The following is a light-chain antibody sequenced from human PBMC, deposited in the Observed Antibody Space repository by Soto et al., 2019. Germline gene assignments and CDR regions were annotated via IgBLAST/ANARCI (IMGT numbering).Light chain of an antibody. CDR1: QSVGSN. CDR3: QQYNNWPTWT. V-gene: IGKV3-15*01. Sequence: EIVMTQSPATLTMSPGERAILSCRASQSVGSNLAWFQQRPGQAPRLLIYGTSTRATGIPARFGGTGSGTEFTLTISSLQSEDFAVYYCQQYNNWPTWTFGQGTKVDIK. J-gene: IGKJ1*01. CDR2: GTS.